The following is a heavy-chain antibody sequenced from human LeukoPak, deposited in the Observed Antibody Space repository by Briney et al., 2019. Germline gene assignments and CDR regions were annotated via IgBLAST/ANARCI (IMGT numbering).Heavy chain of an antibody. J-gene: IGHJ3*02. CDR3: ARTTVTTDDAFDI. CDR2: INHSGST. V-gene: IGHV4-34*01. CDR1: GGFFSAYY. D-gene: IGHD4-11*01. Sequence: SETLSLTCAVYGGFFSAYYWSWIRQPPGKGRDWIGEINHSGSTNYHPSLKSRVTRSVDTSKNQFSLKLSSVTAADTAVYYCARTTVTTDDAFDIWGQGTMVTVSS.